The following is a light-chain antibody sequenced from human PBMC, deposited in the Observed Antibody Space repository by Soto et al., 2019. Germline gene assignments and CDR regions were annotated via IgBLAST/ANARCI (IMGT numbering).Light chain of an antibody. Sequence: AIPLTQSPSSLSASVGDRVTITCRASQGISSALAWYQQKPGKVPKLLIYDASSLESGVPSRFSGSGSGTDFTLTISSLQPEDFATYYCQQFNSYLYTFGQGTKLEIK. J-gene: IGKJ2*01. CDR3: QQFNSYLYT. CDR1: QGISSA. V-gene: IGKV1-13*02. CDR2: DAS.